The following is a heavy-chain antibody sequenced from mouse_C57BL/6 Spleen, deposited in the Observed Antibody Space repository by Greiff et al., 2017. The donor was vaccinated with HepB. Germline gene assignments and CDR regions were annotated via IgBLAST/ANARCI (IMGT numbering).Heavy chain of an antibody. V-gene: IGHV5-17*01. J-gene: IGHJ3*01. Sequence: EVKLMESGGGLVKPGGSLKLSCAASGFTFSDYGMHWVRQAPEKGLEWVAYISSGSSTIYYADTVKGRFTISRDNAKNTLFLQMTSLRSEDTAMYYCARQGLRRDGFAYWGQGTLVTVSA. CDR3: ARQGLRRDGFAY. CDR2: ISSGSSTI. CDR1: GFTFSDYG. D-gene: IGHD2-2*01.